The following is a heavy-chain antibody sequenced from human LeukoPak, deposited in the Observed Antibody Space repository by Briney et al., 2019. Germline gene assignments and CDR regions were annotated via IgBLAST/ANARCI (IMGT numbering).Heavy chain of an antibody. D-gene: IGHD3-10*01. CDR3: TTRVLWFGKNAFDI. CDR1: GFTFSTYW. V-gene: IGHV3-74*01. J-gene: IGHJ3*02. Sequence: GGSLRLSCAASGFTFSTYWMHWVRQAPGKGLVWVSRINSDGSSTRYADSVKGRFTISGDNAKNTLYLQMNSLKTEDTAVYYCTTRVLWFGKNAFDIWGQGTMATVSS. CDR2: INSDGSST.